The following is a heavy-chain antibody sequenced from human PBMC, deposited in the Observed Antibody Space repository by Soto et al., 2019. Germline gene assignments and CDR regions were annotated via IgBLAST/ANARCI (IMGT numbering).Heavy chain of an antibody. D-gene: IGHD2-2*01. CDR3: ARGGCSSTSCYAGSGYMDV. Sequence: SVKVSCKASGFTFTSSAVQWVRQARGQRLEWIGWIVVGSGNTNYAQKFQGRVTMTRDTSTSTVYMELSSLRSEDTAVYYCARGGCSSTSCYAGSGYMDVWGKGTTVTVSS. CDR1: GFTFTSSA. CDR2: IVVGSGNT. V-gene: IGHV1-58*01. J-gene: IGHJ6*03.